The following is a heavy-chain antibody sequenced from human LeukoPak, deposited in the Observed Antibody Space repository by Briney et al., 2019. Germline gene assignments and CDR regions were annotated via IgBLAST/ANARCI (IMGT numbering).Heavy chain of an antibody. Sequence: LAGASLRLACAASGFTFSNYWVQCARQPRGEGLEWVAYILQHGNEKYYADSVTGRLSMSRDNSKNTLYLQINSRRAKDTAIYYCAKDSDWGFDIRGQGTMVTVSS. CDR3: AKDSDWGFDI. D-gene: IGHD3-16*01. CDR1: GFTFSNYW. V-gene: IGHV3-30*02. J-gene: IGHJ3*02. CDR2: ILQHGNEK.